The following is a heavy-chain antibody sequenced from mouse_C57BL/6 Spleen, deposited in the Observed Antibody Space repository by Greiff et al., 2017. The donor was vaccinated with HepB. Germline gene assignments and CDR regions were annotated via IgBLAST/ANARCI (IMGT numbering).Heavy chain of an antibody. CDR3: ARSTVVALWYFDV. CDR1: GYAFSSYW. D-gene: IGHD1-1*01. Sequence: VKLMESGAELVKPGASVKISCKASGYAFSSYWMNWVKQRPGKGLEWIGQIYPGDGDTNYNGKFKGKATLTADKSSSTAYMQLSSLTSEDSAVYFCARSTVVALWYFDVWGTGTTVTVSS. J-gene: IGHJ1*03. V-gene: IGHV1-80*01. CDR2: IYPGDGDT.